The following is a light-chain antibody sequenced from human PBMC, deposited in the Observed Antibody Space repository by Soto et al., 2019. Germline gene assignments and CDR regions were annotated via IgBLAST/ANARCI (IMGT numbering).Light chain of an antibody. J-gene: IGKJ5*01. Sequence: EIVMTQSPGALSLSPGERATLSCRASQTLSPNYLAWCQQKPGQAPRLLIYDASNRATGIPARFSGSGSGTDFTLTISSLEPEDFVVYYCQQRSNWPLITFGQGTRLEIK. CDR2: DAS. CDR1: QTLSPNY. CDR3: QQRSNWPLIT. V-gene: IGKV3-11*01.